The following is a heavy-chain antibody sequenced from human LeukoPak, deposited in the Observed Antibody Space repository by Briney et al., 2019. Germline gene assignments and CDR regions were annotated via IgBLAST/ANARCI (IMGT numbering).Heavy chain of an antibody. CDR2: IYTSGST. Sequence: SETLSLTCTVSGGSISSGSYYWSWIRQPAGKGLEWIGRIYTSGSTNYNPSLKSRVTISVDTSKNQFSLKLSSVTAADTAVYYCAREGLHVDYWGQGTLATVSS. D-gene: IGHD5-24*01. V-gene: IGHV4-61*02. CDR1: GGSISSGSYY. CDR3: AREGLHVDY. J-gene: IGHJ4*02.